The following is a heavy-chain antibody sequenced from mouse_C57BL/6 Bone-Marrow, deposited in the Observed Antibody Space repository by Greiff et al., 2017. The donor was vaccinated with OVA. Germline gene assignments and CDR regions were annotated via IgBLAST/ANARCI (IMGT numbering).Heavy chain of an antibody. D-gene: IGHD2-2*01. CDR2: ISNGGGST. CDR1: GFTFSDYY. V-gene: IGHV5-12*01. J-gene: IGHJ4*01. CDR3: ARQRLRRSAMDY. Sequence: EVQVVESGGGLVQPGGSLKLSCAASGFTFSDYYMYWVRQTPEKRLEWVAYISNGGGSTYYPDTVKGRFTISRDNAKNTLYLQMSRLKSEDTAMYYCARQRLRRSAMDYWGQGTSVTVSS.